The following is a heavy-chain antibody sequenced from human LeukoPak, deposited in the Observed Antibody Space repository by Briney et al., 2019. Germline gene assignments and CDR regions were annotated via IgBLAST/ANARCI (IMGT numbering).Heavy chain of an antibody. CDR2: ISSSGNTI. CDR1: GFTFSDYY. D-gene: IGHD5-18*01. CDR3: ACSGAMAAFDY. J-gene: IGHJ4*02. V-gene: IGHV3-11*01. Sequence: GGFLRLSCAASGFTFSDYYMSWIRQAPGKGLEWVSYISSSGNTIYYADSVKGRFTISRDNAKNSLYLQMNSLRAEDTAVYYCACSGAMAAFDYWGQGTLVTVSS.